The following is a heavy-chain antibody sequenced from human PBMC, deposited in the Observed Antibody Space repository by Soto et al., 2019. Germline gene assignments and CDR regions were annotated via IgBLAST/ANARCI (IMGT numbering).Heavy chain of an antibody. J-gene: IGHJ6*03. CDR1: GFTFSSYA. V-gene: IGHV3-23*01. D-gene: IGHD4-17*01. CDR2: ISGSGGKT. CDR3: AKRGDYGDYSGNYFYYYMDV. Sequence: ELQVLESGGGLVHPGGSLRLSCAASGFTFSSYAMSWVRQAPGKGLEWVSAISGSGGKTYYADSVKGRFTISRDNSNNPLYLQMSSVRAEDTAVYYCAKRGDYGDYSGNYFYYYMDVWGKGTTVTVSS.